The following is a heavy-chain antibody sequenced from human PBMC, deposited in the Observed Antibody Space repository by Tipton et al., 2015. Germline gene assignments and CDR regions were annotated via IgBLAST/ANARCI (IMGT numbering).Heavy chain of an antibody. CDR1: GDSISRSNYY. D-gene: IGHD5-24*01. J-gene: IGHJ6*02. CDR3: ARDLEHGMDV. CDR2: ISYSGST. Sequence: TLSLTCTVSGDSISRSNYYWGWIRQSPGKGLEWIGYISYSGSTHYNPSLKRRVTISVDTSKNQFSLTLNSVAAADTAVYYCARDLEHGMDVWGQGTTVTVSS. V-gene: IGHV4-61*01.